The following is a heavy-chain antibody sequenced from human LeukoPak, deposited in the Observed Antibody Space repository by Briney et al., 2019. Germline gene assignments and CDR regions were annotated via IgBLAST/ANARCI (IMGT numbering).Heavy chain of an antibody. CDR2: IRYDGSNK. Sequence: PGGSLRLSCAASGFTFSSYGMHWVRQAPGKGLEWVAFIRYDGSNKYYADSVKGRFTISRDNSKNTLYLQMNSLRAEDTTVYYCARDLGDYASFDYWGQGTLVTVSS. V-gene: IGHV3-30*02. CDR3: ARDLGDYASFDY. CDR1: GFTFSSYG. D-gene: IGHD4-17*01. J-gene: IGHJ4*02.